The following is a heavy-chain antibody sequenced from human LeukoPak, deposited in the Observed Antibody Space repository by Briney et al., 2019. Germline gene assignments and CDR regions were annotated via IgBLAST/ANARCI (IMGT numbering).Heavy chain of an antibody. J-gene: IGHJ4*02. Sequence: GGSLRLSCAASGFTFSSYEMNWVRQAPGKGLEWVSSISSSSSYIYYADSVKGRFTISRDNAKNSLYLQMNSLRAEDTAVYYCAREHLGVVVTAVDYWGQGTLVTVSS. CDR3: AREHLGVVVTAVDY. CDR2: ISSSSSYI. CDR1: GFTFSSYE. D-gene: IGHD2-21*02. V-gene: IGHV3-21*01.